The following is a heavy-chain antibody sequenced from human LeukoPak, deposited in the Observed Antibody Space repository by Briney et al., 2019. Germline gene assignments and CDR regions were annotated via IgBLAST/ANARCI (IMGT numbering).Heavy chain of an antibody. CDR3: ANPPFKWELFYGLDV. CDR1: GFTFSSYG. V-gene: IGHV3-30*18. Sequence: AGGSLRLSCAASGFTFSSYGMHWVRQAPGRGLEWVALISHDGSNTFYRDSVKGRFTISRDNSKNTLFLQMNSLTTEDTGVYFCANPPFKWELFYGLDVWGQGTTVAVSS. D-gene: IGHD1-26*01. J-gene: IGHJ6*02. CDR2: ISHDGSNT.